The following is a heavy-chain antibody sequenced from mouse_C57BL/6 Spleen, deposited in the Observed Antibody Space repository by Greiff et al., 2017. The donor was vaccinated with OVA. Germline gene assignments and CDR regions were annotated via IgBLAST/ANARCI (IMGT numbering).Heavy chain of an antibody. D-gene: IGHD2-4*01. CDR2: INPYNGGT. V-gene: IGHV1-19*01. J-gene: IGHJ4*01. Sequence: EVQLQQSGPVLVKPGASVKMSCKASGYTFTDYYMNWVKQSHGKSLEWIGVINPYNGGTSYNQKFKGKATLTVDKSSSTAYMELNSLTSEDSAVYYCAREKAYYDYEFYAMDYWGQGTSVTVSS. CDR3: AREKAYYDYEFYAMDY. CDR1: GYTFTDYY.